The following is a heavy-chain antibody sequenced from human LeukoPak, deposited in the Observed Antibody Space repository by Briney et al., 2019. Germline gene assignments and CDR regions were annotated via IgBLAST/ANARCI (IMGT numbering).Heavy chain of an antibody. CDR1: GYTFSELS. V-gene: IGHV1-24*01. CDR3: AIFGCNPLDWFSP. CDR2: FDPEEDKI. J-gene: IGHJ5*02. D-gene: IGHD2/OR15-2a*01. Sequence: GASVTVSCKVSGYTFSELSIHWVRQAPGKGLEWMGGFDPEEDKIVHPQKFQGRVIMTEDTSTDTAYMELSSLRSEDTAVYYCAIFGCNPLDWFSPWGQGTLVIVSS.